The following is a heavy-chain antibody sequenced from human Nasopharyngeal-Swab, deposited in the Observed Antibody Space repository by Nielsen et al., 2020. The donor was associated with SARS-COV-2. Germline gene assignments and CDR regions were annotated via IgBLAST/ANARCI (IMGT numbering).Heavy chain of an antibody. CDR3: ARREAMITFGGVIAYYYGMDA. D-gene: IGHD3-16*02. V-gene: IGHV4-39*01. CDR2: IYYSGST. Sequence: VRQMPGKGLEWIGSIYYSGSTYYNPSLKSRVTISVDTSKNQFSLKLSSVTAADTAVYYCARREAMITFGGVIAYYYGMDAWGQGTTVTVSS. J-gene: IGHJ6*02.